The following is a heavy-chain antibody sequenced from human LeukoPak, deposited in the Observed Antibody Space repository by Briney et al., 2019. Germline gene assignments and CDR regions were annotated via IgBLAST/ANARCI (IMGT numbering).Heavy chain of an antibody. CDR3: ARGPYTYYYDSSGYSFDY. V-gene: IGHV1-18*01. CDR1: SYTFTSYG. CDR2: ISAYNGNT. J-gene: IGHJ4*02. D-gene: IGHD3-22*01. Sequence: ASVKVSCKASSYTFTSYGISWVRQAPGQGLEWMGWISAYNGNTNYAQKLQGRVTMTTDTSTSTAYMELRSLRSDDTAVYYCARGPYTYYYDSSGYSFDYWGQGTLVTVSS.